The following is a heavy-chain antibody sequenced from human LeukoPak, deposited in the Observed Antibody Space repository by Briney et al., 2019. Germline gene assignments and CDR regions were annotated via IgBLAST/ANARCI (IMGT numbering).Heavy chain of an antibody. J-gene: IGHJ4*02. CDR2: ISGSGGST. Sequence: PGGSLRLSCPPAALTFTIYGMSWVRQAPGKGLEWVSAISGSGGSTYYADSVKGRFTISRDNSKNTLYLQMNSLRAEDTALYYCAKRVGSTSGNFDYWGQGTLVTVSS. D-gene: IGHD2-2*01. V-gene: IGHV3-23*01. CDR3: AKRVGSTSGNFDY. CDR1: ALTFTIYG.